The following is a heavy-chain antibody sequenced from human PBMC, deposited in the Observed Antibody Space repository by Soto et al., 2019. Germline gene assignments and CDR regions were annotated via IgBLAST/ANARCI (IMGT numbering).Heavy chain of an antibody. J-gene: IGHJ4*02. CDR2: IYYSGST. Sequence: SETLSLTCTVSGGSISSGGYYWSWIRQHPGKGLEWIGYIYYSGSTYYNPSLKSRVTISVDTSKNQFSLKLSSVTAADTAVYYCARDGPDYGERTFDYWGQGTLVTVSS. V-gene: IGHV4-31*03. CDR1: GGSISSGGYY. D-gene: IGHD4-17*01. CDR3: ARDGPDYGERTFDY.